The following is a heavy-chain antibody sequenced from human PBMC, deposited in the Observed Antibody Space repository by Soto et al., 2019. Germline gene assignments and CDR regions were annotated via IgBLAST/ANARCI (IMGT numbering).Heavy chain of an antibody. D-gene: IGHD3-3*01. V-gene: IGHV3-30-3*01. J-gene: IGHJ4*02. CDR3: ARDPDSDFWGNFDY. Sequence: QVQLVESGGGVVQPGRSLRLSCAASGFTFSSYAMHWVRQAPGKGLEWVAVISYDGSNKYYADSVKGRFTISRDNSKNTLYLQMNSLRAEDTAVYYCARDPDSDFWGNFDYWGQGPLVTVSS. CDR1: GFTFSSYA. CDR2: ISYDGSNK.